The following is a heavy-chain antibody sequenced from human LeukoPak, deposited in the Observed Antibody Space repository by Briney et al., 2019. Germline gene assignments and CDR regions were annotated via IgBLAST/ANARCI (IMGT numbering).Heavy chain of an antibody. CDR2: IYYSGST. J-gene: IGHJ4*02. CDR1: GGSISSGGYY. D-gene: IGHD2-2*01. Sequence: SETLSLTCTVSGGSISSGGYYWSWIRQHPGKGLEWIGYIYYSGSTYYNPSLKSRVTISVDTSKNQFSLKLSSVTAADTAVYYCARYKDCSSNSCYGLDYFDYWGQGTLVTVSS. V-gene: IGHV4-31*03. CDR3: ARYKDCSSNSCYGLDYFDY.